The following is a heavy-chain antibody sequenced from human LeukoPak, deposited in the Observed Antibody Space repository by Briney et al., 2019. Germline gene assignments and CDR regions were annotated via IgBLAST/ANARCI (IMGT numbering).Heavy chain of an antibody. J-gene: IGHJ3*02. D-gene: IGHD3-16*01. V-gene: IGHV5-51*01. CDR2: IYPGDSET. Sequence: GESLKISCKGSGYSFTNYWIGWVRHMPGKGLEWMGIIYPGDSETTYSPSFQGQVTISADKSIITTYLQWRSLKASDTAMYYCARHLYSGGVVAQVHAFDIWGQGTMVTVSA. CDR3: ARHLYSGGVVAQVHAFDI. CDR1: GYSFTNYW.